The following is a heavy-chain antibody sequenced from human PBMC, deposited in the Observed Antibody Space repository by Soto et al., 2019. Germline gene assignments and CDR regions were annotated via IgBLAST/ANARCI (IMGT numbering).Heavy chain of an antibody. D-gene: IGHD3-10*01. CDR3: AKDPLLWFGELLSRTGQYYFGY. CDR1: GFTFSSYA. Sequence: GGSLRLSCAASGFTFSSYAMSWVRQAPGKGLEWVSAISGSGGSTYYADSVKGRFTISRDNSKNTLYLQMNSLRAEDTAVYYCAKDPLLWFGELLSRTGQYYFGYWGQGTLVTVSS. CDR2: ISGSGGST. V-gene: IGHV3-23*01. J-gene: IGHJ4*02.